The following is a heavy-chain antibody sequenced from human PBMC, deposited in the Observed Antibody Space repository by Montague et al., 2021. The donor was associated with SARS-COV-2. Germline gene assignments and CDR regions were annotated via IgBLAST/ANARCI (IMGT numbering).Heavy chain of an antibody. J-gene: IGHJ1*01. D-gene: IGHD3-22*01. V-gene: IGHV4-61*01. Sequence: SETLSLTCTVSGGSVRSGNSYWNWIRQPPGKGLEWIGNISYSGSTNYSPSLKSRVTISVDTSKNQLSLKVNSATAADTAVYYCARIGQESVGYYSVYAVWGQGTLVTVSS. CDR1: GGSVRSGNSY. CDR2: ISYSGST. CDR3: ARIGQESVGYYSVYAV.